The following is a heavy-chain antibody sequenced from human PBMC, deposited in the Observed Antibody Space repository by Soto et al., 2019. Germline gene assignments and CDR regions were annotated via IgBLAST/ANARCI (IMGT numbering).Heavy chain of an antibody. Sequence: EAQLVESGGGLVQPGGSLRLSCAASRFTFSNYEMHWVRQAPGKGLEYVSGISNNGAHTDYAKSVKGRFTISRDNSENTLYLRMGSLRAEDMALYYCARRGYGSRWPNVYMDVWGKGTTVTVSS. CDR1: RFTFSNYE. D-gene: IGHD6-13*01. CDR2: ISNNGAHT. J-gene: IGHJ6*03. V-gene: IGHV3-64*01. CDR3: ARRGYGSRWPNVYMDV.